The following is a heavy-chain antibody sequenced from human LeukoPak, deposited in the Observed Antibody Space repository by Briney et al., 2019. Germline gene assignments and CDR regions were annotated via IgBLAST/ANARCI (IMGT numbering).Heavy chain of an antibody. CDR1: GSSIRDNYY. Sequence: SETLPLTCTIIGSSIRDNYYWGWIRRPPGKGLEWIGSVFYSGSTYYNPSLKSRVTLSVDTSNNIFSLKLRSVTAADTAVYYCARHNYYHFWSTLNWFDPWGQGALVTVSS. J-gene: IGHJ5*02. V-gene: IGHV4-38-2*02. D-gene: IGHD3-3*01. CDR3: ARHNYYHFWSTLNWFDP. CDR2: VFYSGST.